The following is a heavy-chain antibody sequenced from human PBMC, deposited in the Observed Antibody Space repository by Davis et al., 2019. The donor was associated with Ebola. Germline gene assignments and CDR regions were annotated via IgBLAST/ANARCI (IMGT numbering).Heavy chain of an antibody. V-gene: IGHV4-39*07. D-gene: IGHD3-3*01. CDR1: GCSSITSSSS. CDR2: SYYSGIT. Sequence: SETLSLTCTASGCSSITSSSSWGWIRQPPRKGLEWIGSSYYSGITYYNPSLKSRVTISVDTAKNQFSLKPSSVTAADTAVYYCARVRGHGYYIDYWGQGTLVTVSS. CDR3: ARVRGHGYYIDY. J-gene: IGHJ4*02.